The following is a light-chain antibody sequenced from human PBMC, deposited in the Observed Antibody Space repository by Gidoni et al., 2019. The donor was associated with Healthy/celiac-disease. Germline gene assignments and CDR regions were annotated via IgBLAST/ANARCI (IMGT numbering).Light chain of an antibody. Sequence: EIVLTQSPGTLSLSPGERATLSCRASQSVSSNYLVWYQQKPGQAPRLLIYGASSRATGIPDRFSGSGSGTDFTLTISRLEPEDFAVYYCQQYGSSFXXXTKLEIK. CDR2: GAS. V-gene: IGKV3-20*01. J-gene: IGKJ2*01. CDR3: QQYGSS. CDR1: QSVSSNY.